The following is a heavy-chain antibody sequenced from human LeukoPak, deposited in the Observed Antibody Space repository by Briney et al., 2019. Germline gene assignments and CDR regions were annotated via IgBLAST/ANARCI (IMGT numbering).Heavy chain of an antibody. D-gene: IGHD2-15*01. CDR1: GYTFTGYY. CDR2: INPNSGGT. J-gene: IGHJ4*02. V-gene: IGHV1-2*02. Sequence: ASVKVSCKASGYTFTGYYMHWVRQAPGQGLEWMGWINPNSGGTNYAQKFQGRVTMTRDTSIGTAYMELSRLRSDDTAVYYCARAELLGRMQEDYWGQGTLVTVSS. CDR3: ARAELLGRMQEDY.